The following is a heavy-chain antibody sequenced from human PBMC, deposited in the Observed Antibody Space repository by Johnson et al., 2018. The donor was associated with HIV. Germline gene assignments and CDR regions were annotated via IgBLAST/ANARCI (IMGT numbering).Heavy chain of an antibody. J-gene: IGHJ3*02. CDR2: IYSGGST. Sequence: VQLVESRGVLVQPGGSLRLSCAASGFTVSSNYMSWVRQTPGKGLEWVSVIYSGGSTYYADSVKGSFTISRDNSRNTLYLQMNSLRAEDTAVYYCARDQAIFGVVLASDAFDIWGQGTMVTVSP. D-gene: IGHD3-3*01. V-gene: IGHV3-66*01. CDR3: ARDQAIFGVVLASDAFDI. CDR1: GFTVSSNY.